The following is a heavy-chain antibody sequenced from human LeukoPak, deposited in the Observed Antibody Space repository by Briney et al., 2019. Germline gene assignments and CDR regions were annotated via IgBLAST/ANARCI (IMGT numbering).Heavy chain of an antibody. Sequence: ASVKVSCKASGYTFTSYYMHWVRQAPGQGPEWMGIINPSGGSTSYAQKFQGRVTMTRDTSTSTVYMELSSLRSEDTAVYYCASHSLAYCGGDCSEAFDIWGQGTMVTVSS. CDR3: ASHSLAYCGGDCSEAFDI. CDR1: GYTFTSYY. J-gene: IGHJ3*02. D-gene: IGHD2-21*02. CDR2: INPSGGST. V-gene: IGHV1-46*01.